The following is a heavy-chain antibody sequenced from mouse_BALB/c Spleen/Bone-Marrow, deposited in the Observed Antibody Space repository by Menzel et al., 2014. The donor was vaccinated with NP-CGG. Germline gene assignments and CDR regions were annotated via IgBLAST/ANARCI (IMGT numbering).Heavy chain of an antibody. Sequence: VESGGGLVQPGGSRKLSCAASGFTFSSFGMHWVRRAPEKGLEWVAYISSGSSNINYADTVKGRFTISRDNPKNTLFLQMTSLRSEDTAMYYCARWGYYYAMDYWGQGTSVTVSS. CDR1: GFTFSSFG. CDR3: ARWGYYYAMDY. CDR2: ISSGSSNI. D-gene: IGHD2-2*01. J-gene: IGHJ4*01. V-gene: IGHV5-17*02.